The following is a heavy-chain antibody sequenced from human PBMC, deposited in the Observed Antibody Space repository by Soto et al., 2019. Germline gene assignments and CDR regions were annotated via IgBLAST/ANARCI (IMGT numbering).Heavy chain of an antibody. CDR2: VYRTGST. V-gene: IGHV4-4*02. CDR1: GGSISTSNW. Sequence: SETLSPTCAVSGGSISTSNWWSWVRQPPGKGLEWIGEVYRTGSTNYNPSLESRLTISVDKSKNQFSLKLTSVTAADTAVYYCARARATIAAAAIFDCWGQGTLVTVSS. J-gene: IGHJ4*02. CDR3: ARARATIAAAAIFDC. D-gene: IGHD6-13*01.